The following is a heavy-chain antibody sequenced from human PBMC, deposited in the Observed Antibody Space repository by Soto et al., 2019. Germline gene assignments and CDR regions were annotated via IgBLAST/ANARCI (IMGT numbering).Heavy chain of an antibody. CDR3: AREGKPLFRELVGWFDP. J-gene: IGHJ5*02. D-gene: IGHD1-7*01. CDR2: INPANGNT. V-gene: IGHV1-3*01. Sequence: QVQLVQSGAEVKKAGASVKISCQASGCPFTGHAIYWVRQAPGQRPERMGWINPANGNTKYSPKFQGRVTITRDPSASTAYMELRTLTSEDTGLYSCAREGKPLFRELVGWFDPWGQGTLLTVSS. CDR1: GCPFTGHA.